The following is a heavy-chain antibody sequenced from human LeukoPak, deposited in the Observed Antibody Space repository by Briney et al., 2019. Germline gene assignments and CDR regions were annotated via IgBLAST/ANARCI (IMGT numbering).Heavy chain of an antibody. Sequence: PSETLSLTCTVSGGSISSYYWGWIRQPPGKGLEWIGTIYYTGITFYNPSLKSRVTISADTSKKQFSLKLSSVTVADTAVYYCASSQYPIAAADNWFDPWGQGTLVTVSS. D-gene: IGHD6-13*01. J-gene: IGHJ5*02. V-gene: IGHV4-39*01. CDR3: ASSQYPIAAADNWFDP. CDR2: IYYTGIT. CDR1: GGSISSYY.